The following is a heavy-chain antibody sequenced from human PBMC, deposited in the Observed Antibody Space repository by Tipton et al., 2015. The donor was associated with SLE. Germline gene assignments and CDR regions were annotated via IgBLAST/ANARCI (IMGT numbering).Heavy chain of an antibody. J-gene: IGHJ6*03. Sequence: SLRLSCAASGFTFSTYAMTWVRQAPGKGLEWVSGSGGTTYYADSVKGRFTISRDNSKNTLYLEMNSLRAEDTAVYYCAKDPPSYMDVWGKGTTVTVSS. CDR3: AKDPPSYMDV. CDR1: GFTFSTYA. V-gene: IGHV3-23*01. CDR2: SGGTT.